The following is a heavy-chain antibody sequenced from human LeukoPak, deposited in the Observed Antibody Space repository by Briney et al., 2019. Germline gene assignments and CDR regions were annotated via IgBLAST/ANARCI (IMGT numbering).Heavy chain of an antibody. V-gene: IGHV1-8*03. Sequence: GASVKVSCKASGYTFTNYDINWVRQATGQGLEWLGWMDPNTGNTGYAQKFQGRVTITRNTSISTAYMELSSLRSKDTAVYYCAAHRHYSSGWFDYWGQGTLVTVSS. CDR1: GYTFTNYD. J-gene: IGHJ4*02. CDR3: AAHRHYSSGWFDY. CDR2: MDPNTGNT. D-gene: IGHD6-19*01.